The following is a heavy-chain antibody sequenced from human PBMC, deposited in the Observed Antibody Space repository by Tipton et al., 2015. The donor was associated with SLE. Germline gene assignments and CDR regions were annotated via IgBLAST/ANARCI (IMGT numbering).Heavy chain of an antibody. D-gene: IGHD6-13*01. J-gene: IGHJ5*02. V-gene: IGHV4-39*01. CDR2: IYYSGST. CDR1: GGSISSSSYY. CDR3: ARQPYSSSWYGWFDP. Sequence: TLSLTCTVSGGSISSSSYYWGWIRQPPGKGLEWIGSIYYSGSTYYNPSLKSRVTISVDTSKNQFSLKLSSVTAADTAVYYCARQPYSSSWYGWFDPWGQGTLVTVSS.